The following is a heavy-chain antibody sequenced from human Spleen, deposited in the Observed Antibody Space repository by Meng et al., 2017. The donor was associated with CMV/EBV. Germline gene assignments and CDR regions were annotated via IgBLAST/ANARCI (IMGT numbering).Heavy chain of an antibody. Sequence: YISSGGYYWSWIRQHPGKGLEWIGYIYYSGSTYYNPSLKSRVTISVDTSKNQFSLKLSSVTAADTAVYYCAREAEYCSGGTCRSFDYWGQGTLVTVSS. CDR3: AREAEYCSGGTCRSFDY. D-gene: IGHD2-15*01. J-gene: IGHJ4*02. CDR1: YISSGGYY. CDR2: IYYSGST. V-gene: IGHV4-31*02.